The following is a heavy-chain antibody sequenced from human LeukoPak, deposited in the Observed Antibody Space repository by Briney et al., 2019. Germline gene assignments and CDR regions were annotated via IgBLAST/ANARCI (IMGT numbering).Heavy chain of an antibody. CDR1: GGSFSGYY. CDR2: INHSGST. J-gene: IGHJ6*03. V-gene: IGHV4-34*01. D-gene: IGHD3-10*01. CDR3: ARVRGDVLLWFGERFYYMDV. Sequence: SETLSLTCAVYGGSFSGYYWSWIRQPPGKGLEWIGEINHSGSTNYNPSLKSRVTISVDTSKNQFSLRLSSVTAADTAVYYCARVRGDVLLWFGERFYYMDVWGKGTTVTISS.